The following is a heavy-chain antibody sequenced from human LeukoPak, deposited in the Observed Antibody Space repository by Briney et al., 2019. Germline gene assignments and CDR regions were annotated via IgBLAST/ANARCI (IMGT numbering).Heavy chain of an antibody. V-gene: IGHV1-2*02. D-gene: IGHD2-2*01. CDR1: GYTFTGYY. Sequence: ASVKVSCKASGYTFTGYYMHWVRQASGQGLEWMGWINPNSGDTKYAQKFQGRVTMTRDTSISTAYMELSGLNSDDTAVYYCSRGPVPAAIFRFDPWGQGTLVTVSS. CDR3: SRGPVPAAIFRFDP. CDR2: INPNSGDT. J-gene: IGHJ5*02.